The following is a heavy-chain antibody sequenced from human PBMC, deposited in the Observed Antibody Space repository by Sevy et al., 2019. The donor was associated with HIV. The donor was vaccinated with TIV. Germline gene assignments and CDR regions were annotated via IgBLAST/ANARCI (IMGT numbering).Heavy chain of an antibody. D-gene: IGHD3-16*01. V-gene: IGHV3-30*18. CDR2: ISYDGNYR. Sequence: GGSLRLSCAASGFTFSTYDIHWVRQAPGKGLEWVAIISYDGNYREHADSVRGRFNMSSDNSQNTVCLQMNGLSIEDTAVHYCAKNRPPGGSYFSRHAMDVWGRGTTVTVSS. CDR1: GFTFSTYD. J-gene: IGHJ6*02. CDR3: AKNRPPGGSYFSRHAMDV.